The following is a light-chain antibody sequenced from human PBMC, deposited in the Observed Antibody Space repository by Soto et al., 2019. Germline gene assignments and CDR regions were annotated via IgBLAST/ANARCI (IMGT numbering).Light chain of an antibody. CDR1: QSVSSD. J-gene: IGKJ2*01. CDR2: DAS. Sequence: EIVLTQSPATLSLSPGERATLSCRASQSVSSDLAWYQQKPGQAPRLIIYDASNRPTGIPARFSGSGSGTDLTLTISSREPEDVAFYYCQQRSNWPPRYTFGQGTKLEIK. CDR3: QQRSNWPPRYT. V-gene: IGKV3-11*01.